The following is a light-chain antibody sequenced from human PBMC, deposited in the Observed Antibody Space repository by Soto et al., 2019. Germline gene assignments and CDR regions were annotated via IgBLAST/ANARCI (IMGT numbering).Light chain of an antibody. CDR1: QSVSSY. Sequence: EIVLTQSPATRSVSPLEIATLSFRASQSVSSYLAWYQQKPGQAPRLLIYDASNRATGIPARFSGSGSGTDFTLTISSLEPEDFAVYYCQQRSNWPPITFGQGTRLEIK. CDR2: DAS. J-gene: IGKJ5*01. V-gene: IGKV3-11*01. CDR3: QQRSNWPPIT.